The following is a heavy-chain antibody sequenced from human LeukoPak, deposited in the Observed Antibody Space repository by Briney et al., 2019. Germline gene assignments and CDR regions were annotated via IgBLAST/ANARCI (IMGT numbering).Heavy chain of an antibody. J-gene: IGHJ4*02. Sequence: GGSLRLSCAASGFTFSAYWMSWVRQAPGKGLEWVANIHQDGNEKYYVDSVKGRFTISRDNSKNTLYLQMNSLRAEDRAVYYCARDQQGATTVDYWGQGTLVTVSS. CDR2: IHQDGNEK. CDR3: ARDQQGATTVDY. V-gene: IGHV3-7*01. D-gene: IGHD1-26*01. CDR1: GFTFSAYW.